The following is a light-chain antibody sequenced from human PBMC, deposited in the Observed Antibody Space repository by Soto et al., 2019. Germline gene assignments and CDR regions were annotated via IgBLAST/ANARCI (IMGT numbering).Light chain of an antibody. CDR1: QNINNW. CDR3: QQYNLA. Sequence: DIQMTQSPSTLSASVGDRVTITCRASQNINNWLAWYQHRPGKAPKILIYDASTLESGVPSRFSGSGSGTEFTLTISSLQPDDLATYYCQQYNLAFGQGTKVDIK. CDR2: DAS. V-gene: IGKV1-5*01. J-gene: IGKJ1*01.